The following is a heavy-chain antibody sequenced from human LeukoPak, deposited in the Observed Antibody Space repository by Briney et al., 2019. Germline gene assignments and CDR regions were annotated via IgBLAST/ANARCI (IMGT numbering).Heavy chain of an antibody. J-gene: IGHJ2*01. CDR2: ISGSGGST. Sequence: GGSLRLSCAASGFTFSSYAMSWVRQAPGKGLEWVSAISGSGGSTYYADSVKGRFTISRDNSKNTLYLQMNSLRAEDTAVYYCATTTFWEQWPTVLWYFDLWGRGTLVTVSS. CDR3: ATTTFWEQWPTVLWYFDL. CDR1: GFTFSSYA. V-gene: IGHV3-23*01. D-gene: IGHD6-19*01.